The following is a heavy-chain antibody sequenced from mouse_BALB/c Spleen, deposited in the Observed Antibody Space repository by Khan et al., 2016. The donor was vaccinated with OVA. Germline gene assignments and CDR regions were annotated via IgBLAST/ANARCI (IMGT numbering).Heavy chain of an antibody. D-gene: IGHD1-1*01. J-gene: IGHJ2*01. CDR1: GYSIASDYA. V-gene: IGHV3-2*02. CDR3: ARVYGGDFDY. Sequence: VQLKQSGPGLVKPSQSLSLTCTVTGYSIASDYAWNCLRPFPGNKLEWMVFISYSGNTNYNPSLKSRISITRDTSKNQFFLQLNSVTSEDTATYYCARVYGGDFDYWGQGTTLTVSS. CDR2: ISYSGNT.